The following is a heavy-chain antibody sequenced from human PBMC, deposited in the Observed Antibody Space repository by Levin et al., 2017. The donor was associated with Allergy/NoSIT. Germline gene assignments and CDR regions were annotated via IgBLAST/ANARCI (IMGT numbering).Heavy chain of an antibody. Sequence: PLETLSLTCTVSGDSISRFYWSWIRQSPGRGLEWIGNGYYSGNTNYNPSLKSRVTILVDTSKNQFSLKLSSVTAADTAVYYCARATRSSLIYYFDYWGQGTLVTVSS. J-gene: IGHJ4*02. CDR1: GDSISRFY. V-gene: IGHV4-59*01. CDR3: ARATRSSLIYYFDY. CDR2: GYYSGNT. D-gene: IGHD6-13*01.